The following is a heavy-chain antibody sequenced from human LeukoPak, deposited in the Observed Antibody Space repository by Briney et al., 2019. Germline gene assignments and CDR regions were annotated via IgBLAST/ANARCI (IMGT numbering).Heavy chain of an antibody. V-gene: IGHV3-23*01. CDR1: GFTFSSYA. CDR3: AKEHYYDSSGYRRGYFDY. J-gene: IGHJ4*02. Sequence: PGGSLRLSCAASGFTFSSYAMSWVRQAPGKGLEWVSAISGSGGSTYYADSVKGRFTISRDNYKNTLYPQMNSLRAGDTAVYYCAKEHYYDSSGYRRGYFDYWGQGTLVTVSS. D-gene: IGHD3-22*01. CDR2: ISGSGGST.